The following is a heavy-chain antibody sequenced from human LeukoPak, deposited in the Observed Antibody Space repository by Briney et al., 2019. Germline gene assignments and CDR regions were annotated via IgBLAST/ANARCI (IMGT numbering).Heavy chain of an antibody. Sequence: SETLSLTCSVSGDSISRGSFYWGWIRQPPGKGLEWISSIDYGGNIYYNPSLKSRVTTSVDKSKNQFSLKLSSVTAADTAVYYCARVSRSGSYYFWFDPWGQGTLVTVSS. CDR2: IDYGGNI. V-gene: IGHV4-39*01. CDR1: GDSISRGSFY. CDR3: ARVSRSGSYYFWFDP. D-gene: IGHD3-10*01. J-gene: IGHJ5*02.